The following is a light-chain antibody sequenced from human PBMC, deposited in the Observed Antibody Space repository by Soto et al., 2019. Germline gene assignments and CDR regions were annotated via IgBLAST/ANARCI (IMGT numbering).Light chain of an antibody. Sequence: SYELTQPPSVSVPPGQPARITCGGNNIGRKSVHWYQQRPGQAPVLVVYDDSDRPSGIPERFSGSNSGSTATLTISWVEVGDEADYYCQVWDSSSDPRVFGGGTKLPVL. J-gene: IGLJ3*02. CDR3: QVWDSSSDPRV. CDR1: NIGRKS. CDR2: DDS. V-gene: IGLV3-21*02.